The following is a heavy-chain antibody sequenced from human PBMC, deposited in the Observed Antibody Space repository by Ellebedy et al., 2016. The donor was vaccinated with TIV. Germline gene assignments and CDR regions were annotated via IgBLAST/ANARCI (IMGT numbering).Heavy chain of an antibody. V-gene: IGHV1-2*02. J-gene: IGHJ4*02. Sequence: ASVKVSCKASGYTFTDYFMHWVRQAPGQGPEYMGWINPNSGGTKYAQKFQGRVIMTRETSITTAYMDPSGLTSDDTAIYYCARVDGWGQGTLVTVSS. D-gene: IGHD5-24*01. CDR3: ARVDG. CDR1: GYTFTDYF. CDR2: INPNSGGT.